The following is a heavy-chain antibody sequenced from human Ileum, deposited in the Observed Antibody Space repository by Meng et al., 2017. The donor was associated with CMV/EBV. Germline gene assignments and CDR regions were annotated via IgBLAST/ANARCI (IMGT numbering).Heavy chain of an antibody. CDR1: GFTFSSYA. CDR2: IYSGNNST. D-gene: IGHD6-19*01. J-gene: IGHJ4*02. CDR3: AKDYITRGWVVWNY. V-gene: IGHV3-23*03. Sequence: ASGFTFSSYAMSWVRQAPGKGLEWVSVIYSGNNSTYYADSVKGRFTISRDNSKNTLYLQMNSLRAEDTAVYYCAKDYITRGWVVWNYWGQGTLVTVSS.